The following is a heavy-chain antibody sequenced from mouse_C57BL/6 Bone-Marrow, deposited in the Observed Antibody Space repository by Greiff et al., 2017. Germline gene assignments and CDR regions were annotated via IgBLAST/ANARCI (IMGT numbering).Heavy chain of an antibody. J-gene: IGHJ1*03. CDR2: INPNNGGT. CDR3: ARPYPYWYFDV. V-gene: IGHV1-22*01. CDR1: GYTFTDYN. Sequence: VQLQQPGPELVKPGASVKMSCKASGYTFTDYNMHWVKQSHGKSLEWIGYINPNNGGTSYNQKFKGKATLTVNKSSSTAYMELRSLTSEDSAVYYGARPYPYWYFDVWGTGTTVTVSS.